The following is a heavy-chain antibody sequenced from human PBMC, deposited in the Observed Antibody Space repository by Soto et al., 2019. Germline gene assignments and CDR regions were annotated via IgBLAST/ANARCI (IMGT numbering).Heavy chain of an antibody. V-gene: IGHV1-69*01. CDR1: GGSFTSYS. CDR2: IIPVIGTT. Sequence: QVQLVQSGAEVKKPGSSLKLSCRASGGSFTSYSISWLRQAPGQGLEWMGGIIPVIGTTSYAQTLQGRVTITTDESRITAYLDLSSMTSEDTAVYYCARDPRIYCTSSSCHRYFDSWGQGTLVTVSS. J-gene: IGHJ4*02. CDR3: ARDPRIYCTSSSCHRYFDS. D-gene: IGHD2-2*01.